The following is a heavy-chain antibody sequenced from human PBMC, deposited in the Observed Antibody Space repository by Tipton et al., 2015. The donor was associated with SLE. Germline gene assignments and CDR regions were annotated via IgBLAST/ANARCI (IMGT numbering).Heavy chain of an antibody. CDR3: ARDRGGLVDTGMIEY. J-gene: IGHJ4*02. CDR2: ISSRSTYI. Sequence: SLRLSCAASGFTFGDYGMNWVRQAPGKGLQWVSSISSRSTYIHYADSVKGRFTISRDNAKDSLYLQMNSLRVEDTALYYCARDRGGLVDTGMIEYWGQGTLVTVSS. D-gene: IGHD5-18*01. V-gene: IGHV3-21*04. CDR1: GFTFGDYG.